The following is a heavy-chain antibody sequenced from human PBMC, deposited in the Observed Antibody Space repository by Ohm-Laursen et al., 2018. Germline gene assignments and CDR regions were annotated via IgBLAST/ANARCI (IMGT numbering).Heavy chain of an antibody. CDR1: GFTFSSYE. CDR3: AVSPPIYSGSYPPDY. D-gene: IGHD1-26*01. CDR2: ISSSGDTT. V-gene: IGHV3-48*03. Sequence: GSLRLSCAASGFTFSSYEMNWVRQAPGKGLEWVSHISSSGDTTYYADSVKGRFTISRDNAKNSLYLQMNSLRAEDTAVYYCAVSPPIYSGSYPPDYWGQGTLVTVSS. J-gene: IGHJ4*02.